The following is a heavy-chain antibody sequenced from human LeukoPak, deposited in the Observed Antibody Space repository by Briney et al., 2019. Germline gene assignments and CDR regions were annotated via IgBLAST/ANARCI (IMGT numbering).Heavy chain of an antibody. D-gene: IGHD4-11*01. J-gene: IGHJ4*02. Sequence: SGGSLRLSCAASGFTFKDYTMHWVRQPPGKGLEWVSLICVDGDSAYYADSVRGRFTISRDNNNKSLNLQMNSLRTEDTAFYYCAKFTGGYSTWGQGTLVTVPS. CDR3: AKFTGGYST. V-gene: IGHV3-43*01. CDR1: GFTFKDYT. CDR2: ICVDGDSA.